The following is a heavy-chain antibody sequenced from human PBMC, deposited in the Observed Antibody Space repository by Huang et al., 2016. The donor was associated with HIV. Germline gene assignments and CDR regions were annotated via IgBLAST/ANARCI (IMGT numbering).Heavy chain of an antibody. CDR1: GGSISSSSYY. Sequence: QLQLQESGPGLVKPSETLSLTCSVSGGSISSSSYYWGWIRQPPGKGLGWIGSIYYSGSTFYNPSLKRRGTISVDTSKNQFSLRLSSVTAADTSVYYCARHMDCSSSSCLAGGHERGPFDMWGQGTMVTVSS. CDR2: IYYSGST. J-gene: IGHJ3*02. V-gene: IGHV4-39*01. CDR3: ARHMDCSSSSCLAGGHERGPFDM. D-gene: IGHD2-2*01.